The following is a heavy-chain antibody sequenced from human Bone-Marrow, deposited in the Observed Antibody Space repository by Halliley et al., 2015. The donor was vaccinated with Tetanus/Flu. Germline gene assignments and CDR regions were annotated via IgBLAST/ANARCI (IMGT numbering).Heavy chain of an antibody. Sequence: FAITNYAQQFQGRVTITADKSTGTAYMELSSLRSEDTAVYYCVRDGYDILAGHCSLGGMDVWDQGTTVTVSS. CDR2: FAIT. CDR3: VRDGYDILAGHCSLGGMDV. V-gene: IGHV1-69*17. J-gene: IGHJ6*02. D-gene: IGHD3-9*01.